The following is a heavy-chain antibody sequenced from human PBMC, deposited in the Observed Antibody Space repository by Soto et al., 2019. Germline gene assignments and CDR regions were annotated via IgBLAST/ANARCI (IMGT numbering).Heavy chain of an antibody. D-gene: IGHD5-12*01. J-gene: IGHJ4*02. Sequence: EVQLVESEGGLVQPGGSLRLSCAASGFTFSSYAMHWVRQAPGKGLEYVSTISSNGGSTDYANSVKGRFTISRDNSKNTLYLQMGSLRAEDMAVYYCARGSNGYHFDYWGQGTLVTVSS. V-gene: IGHV3-64*01. CDR3: ARGSNGYHFDY. CDR1: GFTFSSYA. CDR2: ISSNGGST.